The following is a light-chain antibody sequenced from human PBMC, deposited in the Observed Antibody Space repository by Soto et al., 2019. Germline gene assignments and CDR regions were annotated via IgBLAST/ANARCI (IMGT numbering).Light chain of an antibody. CDR1: QSVSSY. J-gene: IGKJ2*01. V-gene: IGKV3-11*01. CDR2: DAS. CDR3: QQRSNLPPEYT. Sequence: EIVFTQSPATLSLSPGERATLSCRASQSVSSYLAWYQQKPGQAPRLLIYDASNRATGIPARFSGSGSGTDFTLTISSLEPEDFAVYYCQQRSNLPPEYTFGQGTKLEIK.